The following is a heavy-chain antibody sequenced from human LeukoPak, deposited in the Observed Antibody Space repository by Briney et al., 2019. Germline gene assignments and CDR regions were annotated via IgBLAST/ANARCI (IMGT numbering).Heavy chain of an antibody. D-gene: IGHD3-16*01. Sequence: GGSLRLSCVASGFTFSSYNINWVRQAPGKGLEWVANIKHDGSETNYVDSVKGRFTISRDNAKNSLHLQMNSLRVEDTAVYYCAKNGGPHGMDVWGQGTTVTVSS. CDR1: GFTFSSYN. V-gene: IGHV3-7*02. CDR2: IKHDGSET. J-gene: IGHJ6*02. CDR3: AKNGGPHGMDV.